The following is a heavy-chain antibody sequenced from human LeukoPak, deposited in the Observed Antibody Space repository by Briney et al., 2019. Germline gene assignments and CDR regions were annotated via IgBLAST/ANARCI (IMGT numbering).Heavy chain of an antibody. CDR2: ISGSGGST. CDR1: GFTFSSYA. CDR3: ARESIVVVPTTMDDASDI. V-gene: IGHV3-23*01. D-gene: IGHD2-2*01. J-gene: IGHJ3*02. Sequence: GGSLRLSCAASGFTFSSYAMSWVRQAPGKGLEWVSAISGSGGSTYYADSVKGRFTISRDNSKNTLYLQMNSLRAEDTAVYYCARESIVVVPTTMDDASDIWGQGTMVTVSS.